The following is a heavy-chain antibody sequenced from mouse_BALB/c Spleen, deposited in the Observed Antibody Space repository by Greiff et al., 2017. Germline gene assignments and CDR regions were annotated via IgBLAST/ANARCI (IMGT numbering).Heavy chain of an antibody. CDR3: ARELRPYAMDY. D-gene: IGHD1-1*01. CDR1: GYSITSDYA. Sequence: VQLQQSGPGLVKPSQSLSLTCTVTGYSITSDYAWNWIRQFPGNKLEWMGYISYSGSTSYNPSLKSRISITRDTSKNQFFLQLNSVTTEDTATYYCARELRPYAMDYWGQGTSVTVSS. CDR2: ISYSGST. V-gene: IGHV3-2*02. J-gene: IGHJ4*01.